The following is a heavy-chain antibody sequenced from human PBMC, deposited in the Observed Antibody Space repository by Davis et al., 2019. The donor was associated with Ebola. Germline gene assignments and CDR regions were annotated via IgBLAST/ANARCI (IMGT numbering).Heavy chain of an antibody. CDR2: ISYDGSNK. Sequence: LSLTCAASGFTFSSYWMSWVRQAPGKGLEWVAVISYDGSNKYYADSVKGRFTISRDNSKNTLYLQMNSLRAEDTAVYYCAKGSYSDYWGQGTLVTVSS. CDR3: AKGSYSDY. CDR1: GFTFSSYW. J-gene: IGHJ4*02. V-gene: IGHV3-30*18.